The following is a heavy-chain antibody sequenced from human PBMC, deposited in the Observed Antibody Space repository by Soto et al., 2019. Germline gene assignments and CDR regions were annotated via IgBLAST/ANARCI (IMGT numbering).Heavy chain of an antibody. CDR2: ISYDGSNK. J-gene: IGHJ6*02. D-gene: IGHD1-26*01. CDR1: GFTFSSYG. V-gene: IGHV3-30*03. CDR3: AGSVGANTYYYYGMDV. Sequence: QVQLVESGGGVVQPGRSLRLSCAASGFTFSSYGMHWVRQAPGKGLEWVAVISYDGSNKYYADSVKGRFTISRDNSKNTLYLQMNSLRAEDTAVYYCAGSVGANTYYYYGMDVWGQGTTVTVSS.